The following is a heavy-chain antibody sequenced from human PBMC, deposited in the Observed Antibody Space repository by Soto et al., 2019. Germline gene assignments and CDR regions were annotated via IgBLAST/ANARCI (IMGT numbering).Heavy chain of an antibody. J-gene: IGHJ6*02. CDR1: GYPFGSHY. Sequence: QGQLVQSGDEVRKPGASLRVACTASGYPFGSHYVHWVRQAPGQPLEWMRIINPSPGSTSYAQKFQGRSTMTSETCTSTVYMEISSLRSEDTATYYCVRSDGPVVSCLDRYFYTMDGWGQGNTVTVSS. D-gene: IGHD2-2*01. V-gene: IGHV1-46*01. CDR2: INPSPGST. CDR3: VRSDGPVVSCLDRYFYTMDG.